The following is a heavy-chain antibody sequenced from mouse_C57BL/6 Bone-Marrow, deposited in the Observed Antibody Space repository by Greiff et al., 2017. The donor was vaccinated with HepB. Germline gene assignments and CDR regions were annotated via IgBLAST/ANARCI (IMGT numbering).Heavy chain of an antibody. Sequence: EVQLVESGGDLVKPGGSLKLSCAASGFTFSSYGMSWVRQTPDKRLEWVATISSGGSYTYYPDSVKGRFTISRDNAKNTLYLQMSRLKSEDTAMYYCARQPYYYGSSYWYFDVWGTGTTVTGSS. J-gene: IGHJ1*03. D-gene: IGHD1-1*01. V-gene: IGHV5-6*01. CDR3: ARQPYYYGSSYWYFDV. CDR2: ISSGGSYT. CDR1: GFTFSSYG.